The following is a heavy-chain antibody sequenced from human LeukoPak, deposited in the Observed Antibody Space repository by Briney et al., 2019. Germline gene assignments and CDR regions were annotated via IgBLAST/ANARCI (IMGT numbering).Heavy chain of an antibody. CDR2: ISGSGGST. Sequence: GGSLRLSCAASGFTFSSYAMSWVRQAPGKGLEWVSAISGSGGSTYYADSVKGRFTISRDNSENTLYLQMNSLRAEDTAVYYCAKGAGYYDSSGPRFDYWGQGTLVTVSS. J-gene: IGHJ4*02. V-gene: IGHV3-23*01. CDR1: GFTFSSYA. D-gene: IGHD3-22*01. CDR3: AKGAGYYDSSGPRFDY.